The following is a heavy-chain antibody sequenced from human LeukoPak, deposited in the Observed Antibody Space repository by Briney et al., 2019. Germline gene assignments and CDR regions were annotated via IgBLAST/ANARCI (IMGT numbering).Heavy chain of an antibody. CDR2: ISSSSSYI. V-gene: IGHV3-21*01. J-gene: IGHJ4*02. Sequence: GGSLRLSCAASGFTFSSYSMNWVRQAPGKGLEWVSSISSSSSYIYYADSVEGRFTISRDNSKNTLYLQMNSLRAEDTAVYYCLSLSYYYDSSGYFDYWDQGTLVTVSS. D-gene: IGHD3-22*01. CDR3: LSLSYYYDSSGYFDY. CDR1: GFTFSSYS.